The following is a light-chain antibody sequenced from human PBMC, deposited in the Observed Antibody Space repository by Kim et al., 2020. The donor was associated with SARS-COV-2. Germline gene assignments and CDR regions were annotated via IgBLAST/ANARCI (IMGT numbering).Light chain of an antibody. J-gene: IGLJ3*02. V-gene: IGLV3-1*01. Sequence: SYELTQPPSVSVSPGQTAGITCSGDKLRDKYVSWYQQKPGQSPVLVMYEDRKRPSGIPERFSGSNSGNVATLTISGTQAIDEADYYCQAWDSDTAFGGGTKVTVL. CDR3: QAWDSDTA. CDR2: EDR. CDR1: KLRDKY.